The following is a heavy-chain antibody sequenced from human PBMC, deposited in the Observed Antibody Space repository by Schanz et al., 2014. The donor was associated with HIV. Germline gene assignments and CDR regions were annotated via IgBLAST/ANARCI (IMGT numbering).Heavy chain of an antibody. CDR3: ARGEAITYYYHYYGMDV. V-gene: IGHV3-33*05. CDR1: GFTFSTKG. J-gene: IGHJ6*02. Sequence: QVQLVESGGGVVQPGRSLRLSCAASGFTFSTKGMHWVRQAPGKGLEWVAVISYDGSNKYYADSVKGRFTISRDNSKKTLYLQMNSLRAEDTAVYYCARGEAITYYYHYYGMDVWGQGAMVTVSS. CDR2: ISYDGSNK. D-gene: IGHD1-20*01.